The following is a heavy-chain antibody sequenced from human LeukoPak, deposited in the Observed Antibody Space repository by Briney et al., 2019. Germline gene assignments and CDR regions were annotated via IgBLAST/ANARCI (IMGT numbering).Heavy chain of an antibody. CDR2: ISYDGSNK. J-gene: IGHJ4*02. V-gene: IGHV3-30-3*01. D-gene: IGHD3-9*01. Sequence: PGRSLRLSCAASGFTFSSYAMHWVRQAPGKGLEWVAVISYDGSNKYYADSVKGRFTISRDNSKNTLYLQMNSLRAEDTAIYYCARGDRLPGYSAPVGDYWGQGTLVTVSS. CDR1: GFTFSSYA. CDR3: ARGDRLPGYSAPVGDY.